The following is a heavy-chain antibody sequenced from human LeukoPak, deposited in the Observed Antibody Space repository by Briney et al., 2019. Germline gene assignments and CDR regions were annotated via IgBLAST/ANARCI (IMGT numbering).Heavy chain of an antibody. V-gene: IGHV4-59*08. CDR2: VHYSGAI. J-gene: IGHJ6*02. D-gene: IGHD3-3*01. CDR1: GDSISNSY. CDR3: ARLRPLERVSSYYYHAMDV. Sequence: SETLSLTCTVSGDSISNSYWAWVRQPPAKGLEWLGYVHYSGAINYNPSLMSRLTISVDASRSHFSLKLTSVTAEDTAVYYCARLRPLERVSSYYYHAMDVWGQGTTVIVSS.